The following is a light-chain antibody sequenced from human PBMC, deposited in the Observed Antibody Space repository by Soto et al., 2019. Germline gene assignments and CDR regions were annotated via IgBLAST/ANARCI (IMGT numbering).Light chain of an antibody. J-gene: IGKJ4*01. Sequence: EIVLTQSPSTLSLSPGERATLSCRASQSVSRYLAWYQQEPGQVPRLLIYDASNRATGIPARFSGSGSGTDFTLTISGPEPEDFAAYYCQQCSNWPCTFGQGTKVEIK. CDR1: QSVSRY. V-gene: IGKV3-11*01. CDR3: QQCSNWPCT. CDR2: DAS.